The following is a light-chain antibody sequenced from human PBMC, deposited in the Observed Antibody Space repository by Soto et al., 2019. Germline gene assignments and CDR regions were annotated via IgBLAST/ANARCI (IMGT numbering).Light chain of an antibody. CDR3: SSYTTSTTVV. V-gene: IGLV2-14*03. CDR2: EVS. Sequence: QSVVTQPASVFGSPGQSITFSCTGTSSDVGGYNFVSWYQQHPGKAPKLMIYEVSSRPSGVSNRFSGSKSGNTASLTISGLQPEDEADYYCSSYTTSTTVVFGTGAKVT. CDR1: SSDVGGYNF. J-gene: IGLJ1*01.